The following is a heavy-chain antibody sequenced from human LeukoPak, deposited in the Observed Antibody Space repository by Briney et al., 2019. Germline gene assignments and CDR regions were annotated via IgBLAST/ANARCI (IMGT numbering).Heavy chain of an antibody. D-gene: IGHD6-19*01. J-gene: IGHJ4*02. CDR2: ISDDGSRQ. V-gene: IGHV3-30*15. CDR1: GFTFGSYA. CDR3: AREQSGDGWSGFDY. Sequence: GGSLRLSCAASGFTFGSYAMHWVRQAPGKGLEWVAVISDDGSRQHYADFLEGRITISRDNSKNTVSLQMSSLRTEDTAVYFCAREQSGDGWSGFDYWGQGTLVTVSS.